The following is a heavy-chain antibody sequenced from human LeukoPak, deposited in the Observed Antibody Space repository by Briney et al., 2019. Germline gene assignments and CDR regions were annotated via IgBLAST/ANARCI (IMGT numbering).Heavy chain of an antibody. Sequence: ETLSLTCAVYGGSFSGYYWSWIRQPPGKGLEWVSVIYTGGSAYYADSVKGRFTISRDNSKNTLYLQMNSLRAEDTAVYYCVEGGAARFDYWGQGTLVAVSS. CDR3: VEGGAARFDY. V-gene: IGHV3-53*01. CDR2: IYTGGSA. J-gene: IGHJ4*02. CDR1: GGSFSGYY. D-gene: IGHD5-18*01.